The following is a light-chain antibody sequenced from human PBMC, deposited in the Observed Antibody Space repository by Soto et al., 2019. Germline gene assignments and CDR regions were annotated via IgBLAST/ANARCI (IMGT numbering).Light chain of an antibody. CDR2: ADN. Sequence: QSVLTQTPSVSGAPGQKITSSCTGSSSNIGAGYDVHWYQQVPGAAPRLLIYADNNRPSGVPDRFSASKSGTSASLAITGLQGEDEANYYCQSYDTSLSGVIFGAGTQLTVL. CDR3: QSYDTSLSGVI. V-gene: IGLV1-40*01. J-gene: IGLJ2*01. CDR1: SSNIGAGYD.